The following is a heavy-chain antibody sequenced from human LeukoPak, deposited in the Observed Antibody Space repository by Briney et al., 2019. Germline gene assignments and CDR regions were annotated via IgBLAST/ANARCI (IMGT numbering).Heavy chain of an antibody. J-gene: IGHJ4*02. CDR1: GYTFTAYY. CDR2: INPNSGGT. D-gene: IGHD1-26*01. V-gene: IGHV1-2*02. Sequence: ASVKVSCKASGYTFTAYYMHWVRQAPGQGLEWMGWINPNSGGTNYAQKFQGRVTMTRDTSISTAYMELSRLRSDDTAVYYCARGPVGDYLEFDYWGQGTLVTVSS. CDR3: ARGPVGDYLEFDY.